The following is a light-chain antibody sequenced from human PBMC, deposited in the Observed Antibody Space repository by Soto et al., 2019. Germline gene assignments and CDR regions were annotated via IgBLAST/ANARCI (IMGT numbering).Light chain of an antibody. CDR3: QQYGNSGVT. J-gene: IGKJ3*01. CDR2: GVS. Sequence: EIVLTQSPGTLSLSPGERATLSCRASQSVSSSYLAWYQQKPGQAPRLLIYGVSSRATGISDRFSGSGSGTDFTLTISRLEPEDFAVYYCQQYGNSGVTFGPGTKVDIK. CDR1: QSVSSSY. V-gene: IGKV3-20*01.